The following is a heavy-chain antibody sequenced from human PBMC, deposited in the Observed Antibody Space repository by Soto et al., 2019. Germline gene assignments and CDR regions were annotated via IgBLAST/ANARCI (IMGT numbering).Heavy chain of an antibody. J-gene: IGHJ3*02. CDR2: IYYSGST. V-gene: IGHV4-30-4*01. D-gene: IGHD3-22*01. CDR1: GGSISSGDYY. CDR3: ARVVERNHYDRLDAFVI. Sequence: PSETLSLTCTVSGGSISSGDYYWSWIRQPPGKGLEWIGYIYYSGSTYYNPSLKSRVTISVDTSNNQFSLKLSSLTAANTAVYYCARVVERNHYDRLDAFVIWGQGTIPTVSS.